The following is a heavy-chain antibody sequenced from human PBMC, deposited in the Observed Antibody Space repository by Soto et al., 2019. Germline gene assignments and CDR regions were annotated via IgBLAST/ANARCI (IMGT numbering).Heavy chain of an antibody. Sequence: SETLSLTCTGSGGSISSSSYYWGWIRQPPGKGLEWIGSIYYSGSTYYNPSLKSRVTISVDTSKNQFSLKLSSVTAADTAVYYCASPKIAFYNWFDPWGQGTLVTVS. CDR2: IYYSGST. CDR3: ASPKIAFYNWFDP. D-gene: IGHD3-3*02. V-gene: IGHV4-39*01. J-gene: IGHJ5*02. CDR1: GGSISSSSYY.